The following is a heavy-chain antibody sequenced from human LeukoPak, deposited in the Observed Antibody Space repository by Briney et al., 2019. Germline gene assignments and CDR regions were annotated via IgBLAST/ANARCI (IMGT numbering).Heavy chain of an antibody. CDR3: ARDSSRGWLTVDY. CDR1: GYTFSSHY. D-gene: IGHD5-12*01. J-gene: IGHJ4*02. V-gene: IGHV1-46*01. CDR2: INPSGDGT. Sequence: GASVKVSCKASGYTFSSHYMHWVRQAPGQGLEWMGVINPSGDGTLYAQKFQGRVTMTRDTSTSTLYMDLSSLRSEDTAIYYCARDSSRGWLTVDYRGQGTLVTVSS.